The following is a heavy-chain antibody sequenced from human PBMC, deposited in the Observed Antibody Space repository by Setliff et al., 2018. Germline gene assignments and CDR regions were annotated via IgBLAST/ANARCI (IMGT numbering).Heavy chain of an antibody. CDR1: GGSISTYY. CDR3: ARGGTYRYFDY. J-gene: IGHJ4*02. Sequence: PSETLSLTCTVSGGSISTYYWSWIRQPPGKGLEFIGYVYYSGTTNYDPSLKSRVTMSVDTSKNQFSLKLSSVTAADTAVYYCARGGTYRYFDYWGQGTLVTVS. CDR2: VYYSGTT. V-gene: IGHV4-59*01.